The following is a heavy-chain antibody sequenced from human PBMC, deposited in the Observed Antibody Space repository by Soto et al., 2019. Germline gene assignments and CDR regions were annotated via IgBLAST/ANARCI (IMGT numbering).Heavy chain of an antibody. Sequence: QITLKESGPTLVKPTQTLTLTCTFSGFSLSTSGVGVGWIRQPPGKALEWLALIYWDDDKRYSPSLKSRLTITKDTSKNQVVLTMTNMDPVDTATYYCAHLNLVATIWNDAFDIWGQGTMVTVSS. D-gene: IGHD5-12*01. CDR3: AHLNLVATIWNDAFDI. J-gene: IGHJ3*02. CDR1: GFSLSTSGVG. CDR2: IYWDDDK. V-gene: IGHV2-5*02.